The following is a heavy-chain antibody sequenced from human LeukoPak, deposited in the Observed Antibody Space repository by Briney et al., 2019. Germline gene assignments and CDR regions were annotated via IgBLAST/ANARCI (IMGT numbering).Heavy chain of an antibody. CDR2: IYYSGST. CDR3: ARDLPPGYSYGHYFDY. CDR1: GRSISSSSYY. J-gene: IGHJ4*02. V-gene: IGHV4-39*07. Sequence: NPSQTLSLTRSVSGRSISSSSYYWGWIRQPPGNWLGWSGSIYYSGSTYYNPSLKSRVTISVDTSKNQFSLKLSSVTAADTAVYYCARDLPPGYSYGHYFDYWGQGTLVTVSS. D-gene: IGHD5-18*01.